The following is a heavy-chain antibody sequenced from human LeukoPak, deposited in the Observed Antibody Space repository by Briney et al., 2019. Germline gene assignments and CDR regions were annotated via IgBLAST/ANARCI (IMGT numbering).Heavy chain of an antibody. CDR3: ATSESQTKFDY. CDR2: IYPGDSDT. J-gene: IGHJ4*02. D-gene: IGHD1/OR15-1a*01. CDR1: GYSFTSYW. Sequence: GESLKISCKGSGYSFTSYWIGWVRQMPGKGLEWMGIIYPGDSDTRYSPSFQGQVTISADESISTAYLQWSSLKASDTATYYCATSESQTKFDYWGQGTLVTVSS. V-gene: IGHV5-51*01.